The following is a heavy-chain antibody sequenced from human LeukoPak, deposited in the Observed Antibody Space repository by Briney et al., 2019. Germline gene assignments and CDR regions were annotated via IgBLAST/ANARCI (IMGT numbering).Heavy chain of an antibody. D-gene: IGHD3-10*01. Sequence: PGGSLRLSCAASGFTFSSYWMSWVRQAPGKGLEWVANIKQDGSEKYYVDSVKGRFTISRDNAKNSLYLQMNSLRAEDTAVYYCARHMLVRFFGELQFDYWGQGTLVTVSS. J-gene: IGHJ4*02. CDR1: GFTFSSYW. V-gene: IGHV3-7*03. CDR2: IKQDGSEK. CDR3: ARHMLVRFFGELQFDY.